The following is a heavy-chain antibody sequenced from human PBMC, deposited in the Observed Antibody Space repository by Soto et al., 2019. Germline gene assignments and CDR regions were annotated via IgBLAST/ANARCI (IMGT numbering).Heavy chain of an antibody. V-gene: IGHV2-5*02. J-gene: IGHJ4*02. CDR3: AHTTTLLWFGESRFDY. Sequence: SGPTLVNPTQTLTLTCTFSGFSLSTSGVGVGWIRQPPGKALEWLALIYWDDDKRYSPSLKSRLTITKDTSKNQVVLTVTNMDPVDTATHYCAHTTTLLWFGESRFDYWGQGTPVTVSS. CDR2: IYWDDDK. D-gene: IGHD3-10*01. CDR1: GFSLSTSGVG.